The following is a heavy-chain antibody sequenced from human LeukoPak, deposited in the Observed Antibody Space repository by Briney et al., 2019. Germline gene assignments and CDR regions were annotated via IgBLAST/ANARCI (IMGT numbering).Heavy chain of an antibody. CDR2: INSDGSST. CDR3: ARDLGGSGSY. CDR1: GFTFSDSY. Sequence: GGSLRLSCTASGFTFSDSYMSWIRHAPGKGLVWVSRINSDGSSTSYADSVKGRFTISRDNAKNTLYLQMNSLRAEDTAVYYCARDLGGSGSYWGQGTLVTVSS. V-gene: IGHV3-74*01. J-gene: IGHJ4*02. D-gene: IGHD3-10*01.